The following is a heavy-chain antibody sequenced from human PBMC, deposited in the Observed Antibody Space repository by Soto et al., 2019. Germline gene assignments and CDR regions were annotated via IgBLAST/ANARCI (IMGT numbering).Heavy chain of an antibody. Sequence: QVQLQESGPGLVKPSETLSLTCTVSGASVTSGGYSWSWIRQPPGKGLEWIGFIIYNGATKYNPSRESRVTMSVDTPKNQFLLKLSSVTAADTAVYYCARTRNSDSWAAWFWGQGTLVTVSS. CDR1: GASVTSGGYS. V-gene: IGHV4-61*08. J-gene: IGHJ4*02. CDR3: ARTRNSDSWAAWF. D-gene: IGHD1-26*01. CDR2: IIYNGAT.